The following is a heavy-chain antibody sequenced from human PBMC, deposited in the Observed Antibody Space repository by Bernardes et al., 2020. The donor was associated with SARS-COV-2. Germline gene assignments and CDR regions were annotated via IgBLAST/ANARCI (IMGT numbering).Heavy chain of an antibody. CDR1: GGSISSYA. V-gene: IGHV4-4*07. J-gene: IGHJ6*02. CDR3: ARDRPPYGVPGALGWGPKPSHSHYGMDV. CDR2: ISNLGST. Sequence: SETLSLTCTVSGGSISSYAWSWLRQPAGKGLEWIGHISNLGSTNYNPSLRSRVAMSIDTSRNQFSLRLSSVTASDTAVYFCARDRPPYGVPGALGWGPKPSHSHYGMDVWGQGTTVTVSS. D-gene: IGHD2-2*01.